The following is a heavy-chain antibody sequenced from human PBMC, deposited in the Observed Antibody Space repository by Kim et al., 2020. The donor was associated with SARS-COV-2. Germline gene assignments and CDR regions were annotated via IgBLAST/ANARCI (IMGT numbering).Heavy chain of an antibody. CDR3: ARVRTAVNYYGSGSSQRYYFDY. CDR2: IYYSGST. Sequence: SETLSLTCTVSGGSVSSGSYYWSWIQQPPGKGLEWIGYIYYSGSTNYNPSLKSRVTISVDTSKNQFSLKLSSVTAADTAVYYCARVRTAVNYYGSGSSQRYYFDYWGQGTLVTVSS. J-gene: IGHJ4*02. D-gene: IGHD3-10*01. V-gene: IGHV4-61*01. CDR1: GGSVSSGSYY.